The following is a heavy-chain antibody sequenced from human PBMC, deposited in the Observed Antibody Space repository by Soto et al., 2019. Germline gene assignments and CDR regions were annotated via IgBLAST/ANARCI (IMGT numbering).Heavy chain of an antibody. CDR2: IYYSGST. Sequence: QVQLQESGPGLVKPSETLSLTCTVSGGSISSYYWSWIRQPPGKGLEWIGYIYYSGSTNYNPSLKSRVTISVDTSKNQCSLKLSSVTAADTAVYYCARDLYCSGGSCYSPWGQGTLVTVSS. D-gene: IGHD2-15*01. V-gene: IGHV4-59*01. CDR3: ARDLYCSGGSCYSP. J-gene: IGHJ5*02. CDR1: GGSISSYY.